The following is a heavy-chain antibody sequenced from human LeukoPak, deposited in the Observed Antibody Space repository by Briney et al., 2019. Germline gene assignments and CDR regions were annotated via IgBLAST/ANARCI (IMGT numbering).Heavy chain of an antibody. Sequence: SETLSLTCAVYGGSFSGYYWSWIRQPPGKGLEWIGEINHSGSTNYNPSLKSRVTISVDTSKNQFSLRLTSVTAADTAVYYCARDQWLQSYDYMDVWGKGTTVTISS. V-gene: IGHV4-34*01. J-gene: IGHJ6*03. CDR2: INHSGST. D-gene: IGHD5-24*01. CDR3: ARDQWLQSYDYMDV. CDR1: GGSFSGYY.